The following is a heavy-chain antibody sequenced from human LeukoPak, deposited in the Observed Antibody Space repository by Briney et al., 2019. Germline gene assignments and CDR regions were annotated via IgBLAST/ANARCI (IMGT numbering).Heavy chain of an antibody. V-gene: IGHV4-59*08. Sequence: SETLSLTCTVSGDSISNYYWSWIRQPPGKGLEWIGYIYYSGSTNYNPSLKSRVTISVDTSKNQFSLKLSSVTAADTAVYYCARILRDYYGMDVWGQGTTVTVSS. CDR2: IYYSGST. CDR3: ARILRDYYGMDV. J-gene: IGHJ6*02. CDR1: GDSISNYY.